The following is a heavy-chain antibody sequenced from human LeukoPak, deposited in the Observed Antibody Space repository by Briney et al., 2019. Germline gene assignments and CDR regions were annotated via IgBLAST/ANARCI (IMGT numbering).Heavy chain of an antibody. Sequence: GGSLRLSCAASGFTFSSYAMSWVRQAPGKGLEWVSAISGSGGSTYYADSVKGRFTISRDNSKNTLYLQMNSLRAEDTAVYYCARDRGDYDAFDIWGQGTMVTVSS. CDR3: ARDRGDYDAFDI. J-gene: IGHJ3*02. V-gene: IGHV3-23*01. CDR2: ISGSGGST. D-gene: IGHD4-17*01. CDR1: GFTFSSYA.